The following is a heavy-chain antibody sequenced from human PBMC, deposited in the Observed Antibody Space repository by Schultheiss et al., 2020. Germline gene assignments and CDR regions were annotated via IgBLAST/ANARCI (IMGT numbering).Heavy chain of an antibody. D-gene: IGHD6-13*01. V-gene: IGHV4-34*01. CDR2: INHSGST. CDR3: ARHYPGIAQPDAFDI. Sequence: SETLSLTCAVYGGSFSGYYWSWIRQPPGKGLEWIGEINHSGSTNYNPSLKSRVTISVDTSKNQFSLKLSSVTAADTAVYYCARHYPGIAQPDAFDIWGQGTMGTVSS. CDR1: GGSFSGYY. J-gene: IGHJ3*02.